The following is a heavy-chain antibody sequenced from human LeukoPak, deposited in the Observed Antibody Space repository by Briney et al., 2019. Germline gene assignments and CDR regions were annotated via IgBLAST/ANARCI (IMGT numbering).Heavy chain of an antibody. CDR1: GFTVSSNY. D-gene: IGHD3-22*01. V-gene: IGHV3-66*01. Sequence: GGSLRLSCAASGFTVSSNYMSWVRQAPGKGLEWVSVIYSGGSTYYADSVKGRFTISRDNSKNTLYLQMNSLRAEDTAVYYCARDQFPYYYDSSGYSDWGQGTLVTVSS. CDR2: IYSGGST. J-gene: IGHJ4*02. CDR3: ARDQFPYYYDSSGYSD.